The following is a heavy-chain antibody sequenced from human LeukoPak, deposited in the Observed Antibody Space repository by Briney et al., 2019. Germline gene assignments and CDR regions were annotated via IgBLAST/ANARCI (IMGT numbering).Heavy chain of an antibody. Sequence: SQTLSLTCAISGDSVSSNSAAWNWIRQPPSRGLEWLGRTYYRSKWYNDYAVSLKSRITINPDTSKNQFSLQLNSVTPEDTAVYYCAKCILTGYYKGYMDVWGKGTTVTISS. D-gene: IGHD3-9*01. CDR1: GDSVSSNSAA. CDR2: TYYRSKWYN. V-gene: IGHV6-1*01. J-gene: IGHJ6*03. CDR3: AKCILTGYYKGYMDV.